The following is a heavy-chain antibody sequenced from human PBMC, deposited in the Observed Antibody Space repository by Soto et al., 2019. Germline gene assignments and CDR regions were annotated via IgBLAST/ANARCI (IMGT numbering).Heavy chain of an antibody. D-gene: IGHD2-2*02. CDR2: TYYRSKWYN. V-gene: IGHV6-1*01. CDR1: GDSVSSNSAA. J-gene: IGHJ6*02. CDR3: AREGXCSSTSCYRNYYYGMDV. Sequence: SQTLSLTCAISGDSVSSNSAAWNWIRQSPSRGLEWLGRTYYRSKWYNDYAVSVKSRITINPDTSKNQFSLQLNSVTPEDTAVYYCAREGXCSSTSCYRNYYYGMDVWGQGTTVTVSS.